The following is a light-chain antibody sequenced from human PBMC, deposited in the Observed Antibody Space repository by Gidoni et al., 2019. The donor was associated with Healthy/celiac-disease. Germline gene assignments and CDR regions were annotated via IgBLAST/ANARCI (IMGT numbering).Light chain of an antibody. CDR3: QQLNSYRYS. CDR1: QCISSD. J-gene: IGKJ2*03. CDR2: AAS. Sequence: DSQLTQSPAFRSASVGDRVTITCRASQCISSDLAWYHQKPGKAPKLLIYAASTLQSGVPSRFSGSGSGTAFTLTISSLQPEDFATYYCQQLNSYRYSFGQGTKLEIK. V-gene: IGKV1-9*01.